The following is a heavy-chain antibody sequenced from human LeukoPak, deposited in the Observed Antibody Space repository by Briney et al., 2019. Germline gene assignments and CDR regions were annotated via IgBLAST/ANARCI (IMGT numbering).Heavy chain of an antibody. D-gene: IGHD3-3*01. CDR3: ARDRGGYYTGGDYYGMDV. CDR2: INPNSGGT. CDR1: GYTFTSYG. J-gene: IGHJ6*02. Sequence: ASVKVSCKASGYTFTSYGISWVRQAPGQGLEWMGWINPNSGGTNYAQKFQGWVTMTRDTSISTAYMELSRLRSDDTAVYYCARDRGGYYTGGDYYGMDVWGQGTTVTVSS. V-gene: IGHV1-2*04.